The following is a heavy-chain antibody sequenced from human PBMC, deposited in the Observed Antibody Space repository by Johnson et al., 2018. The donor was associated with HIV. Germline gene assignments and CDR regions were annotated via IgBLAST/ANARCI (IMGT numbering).Heavy chain of an antibody. D-gene: IGHD3-9*01. CDR2: INSDGSST. CDR3: TRDEGRYFDWLTVDTFDI. CDR1: GFTFSRYW. Sequence: VQLVESGGGLVQPGGSLRLSCAASGFTFSRYWMHWVRQAPGKGLVWVSRINSDGSSTSYADSVKGRFTISRDNAKNTLYLQMNSLRAEDTAVYYCTRDEGRYFDWLTVDTFDIWGQGTMVTVSS. J-gene: IGHJ3*02. V-gene: IGHV3-74*01.